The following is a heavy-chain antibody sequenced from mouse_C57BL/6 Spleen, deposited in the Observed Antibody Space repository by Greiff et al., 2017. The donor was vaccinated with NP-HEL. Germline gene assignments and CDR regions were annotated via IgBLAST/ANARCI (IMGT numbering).Heavy chain of an antibody. J-gene: IGHJ4*01. CDR1: GFSLTSYG. Sequence: VKLQESGPGLVAPSQCLSITCTVSGFSLTSYGVHWVRQPPGKGLEWLVVIWSDGSTTYNSALKSRLSISKDNSKSQVFLKMNSLQTDDTAMYYCARHNYGSYYAMDYWGQGTSVTVSS. CDR3: ARHNYGSYYAMDY. D-gene: IGHD1-1*01. V-gene: IGHV2-6-1*01. CDR2: IWSDGST.